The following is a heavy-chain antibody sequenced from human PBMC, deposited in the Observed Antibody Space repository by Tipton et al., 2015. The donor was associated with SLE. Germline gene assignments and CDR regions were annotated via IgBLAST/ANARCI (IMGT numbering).Heavy chain of an antibody. CDR1: GGSISSGGYY. CDR2: IYYSGST. V-gene: IGHV4-31*03. CDR3: ARDKGDTYGLRLDY. Sequence: TLSLTCTVSGGSISSGGYYWTWIRQHPGKGLEWIGYIYYSGSTFYNPSLKSRVTMSVDTSRSLFSLKLSSVTAADTAVYYCARDKGDTYGLRLDYWGQGTLVTVSS. D-gene: IGHD5-18*01. J-gene: IGHJ4*02.